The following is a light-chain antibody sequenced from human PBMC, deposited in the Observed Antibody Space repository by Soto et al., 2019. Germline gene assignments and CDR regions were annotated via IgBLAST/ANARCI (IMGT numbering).Light chain of an antibody. Sequence: QFVLTQPPSASGTPGQRVTISCYGDISNIGTNSVPWYQHPPGTAPKLFIYADSQRPSGVPDRFSGSKSGTSASLAISGLQSEDDADYLCSAWDDNLNGPLFGTGTKVTVL. CDR1: ISNIGTNS. CDR2: ADS. CDR3: SAWDDNLNGPL. J-gene: IGLJ1*01. V-gene: IGLV1-44*01.